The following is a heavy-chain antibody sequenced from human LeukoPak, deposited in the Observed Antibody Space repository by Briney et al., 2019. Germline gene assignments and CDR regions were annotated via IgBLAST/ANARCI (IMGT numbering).Heavy chain of an antibody. V-gene: IGHV4-4*07. CDR2: IHTSGST. CDR3: ARGLPDSSGYYTAEYFQH. Sequence: PSETLSLTCTVAGGSISSYYWSWIRQPAGKGLGWIGRIHTSGSTNYTPSLKSRVTMSIDTSKSPFSLKLSTVSAADTAVYYCARGLPDSSGYYTAEYFQHWGQGTLVTVSS. CDR1: GGSISSYY. J-gene: IGHJ1*01. D-gene: IGHD3-22*01.